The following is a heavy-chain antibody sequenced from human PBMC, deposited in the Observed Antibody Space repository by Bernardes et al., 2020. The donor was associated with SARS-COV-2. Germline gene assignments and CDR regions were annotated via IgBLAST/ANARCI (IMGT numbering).Heavy chain of an antibody. CDR2: VGTGGGNT. CDR3: TMRRSGANPFDS. Sequence: AGSLILSCAASGFTFTSYAMTWVRQAPGKGLERVSIVGTGGGNTSYADSVKGRFTISRDNSRSTLYLQMTSLRADDTALDYCTMRRSGANPFDSWGQGTLVTVTS. CDR1: GFTFTSYA. J-gene: IGHJ4*02. D-gene: IGHD2-15*01. V-gene: IGHV3-23*01.